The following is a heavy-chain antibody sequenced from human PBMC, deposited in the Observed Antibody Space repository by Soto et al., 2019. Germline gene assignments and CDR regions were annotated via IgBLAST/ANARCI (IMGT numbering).Heavy chain of an antibody. Sequence: WGPLRLSCAVSGFRLSDYELSWIRQAPGKGPEWVSFISRSVDTIYYVDSVKGRFSISRDNAKNSVYLQVRSLRVEDTAAYFCATSSGWFEADACDLWGQGTMVGVSS. CDR3: ATSSGWFEADACDL. D-gene: IGHD3-22*01. CDR1: GFRLSDYE. J-gene: IGHJ4*01. CDR2: ISRSVDTI. V-gene: IGHV3-11*01.